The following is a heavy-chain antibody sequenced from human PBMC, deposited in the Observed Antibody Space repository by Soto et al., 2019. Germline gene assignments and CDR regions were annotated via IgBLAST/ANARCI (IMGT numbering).Heavy chain of an antibody. D-gene: IGHD2-15*01. V-gene: IGHV1-8*02. J-gene: IGHJ3*02. CDR3: ARVLDGSLQDETDAFGI. Sequence: ASVKVSCEASGYTFTSYDINWVRQATGQGLEWMGWMNPNSGNTGYAQKFQGRVTMTRNTSISTAYMELSSLRSEDTAVYYCARVLDGSLQDETDAFGIWRQGTMVTVSS. CDR1: GYTFTSYD. CDR2: MNPNSGNT.